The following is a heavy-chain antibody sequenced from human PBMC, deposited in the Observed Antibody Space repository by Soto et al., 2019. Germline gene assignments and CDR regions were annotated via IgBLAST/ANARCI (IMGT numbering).Heavy chain of an antibody. CDR3: ARGLGGRMDD. CDR1: GTIFSSYT. Sequence: QVQLVQSGAEVKKPGSSVRVSCKASGTIFSSYTISWVRQAPGQGLEWMGRIIPLLGETNSAQKFQGRVTLNADKSTNTAYMEMNSLRLEDTAGYYCARGLGGRMDDWGQGTTVTVSS. J-gene: IGHJ6*02. CDR2: IIPLLGET. V-gene: IGHV1-69*08. D-gene: IGHD3-16*01.